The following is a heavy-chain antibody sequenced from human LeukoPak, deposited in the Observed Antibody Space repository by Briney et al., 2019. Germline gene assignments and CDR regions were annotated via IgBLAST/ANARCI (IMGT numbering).Heavy chain of an antibody. D-gene: IGHD3-22*01. Sequence: ASVKVSCKASGYTFTGYYIHWVRQAPGQGLEWMGWINPNSGGTNYAQKFQGRVTMTRDTSISTAYMELSRLRSDDTAVYYCAREDYYDSSGYYKNKEYSQHWGQGTLVTVSS. V-gene: IGHV1-2*02. CDR2: INPNSGGT. J-gene: IGHJ1*01. CDR3: AREDYYDSSGYYKNKEYSQH. CDR1: GYTFTGYY.